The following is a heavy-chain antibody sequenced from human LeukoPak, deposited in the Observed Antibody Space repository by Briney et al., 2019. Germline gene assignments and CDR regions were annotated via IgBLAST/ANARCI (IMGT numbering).Heavy chain of an antibody. CDR3: ARHAEYDDQEFFVY. CDR1: GGSISSYY. V-gene: IGHV4-39*01. D-gene: IGHD6-6*01. J-gene: IGHJ4*02. CDR2: IYYSGST. Sequence: SETLSLTCTVSGGSISSYYWSWIRQPPGKGLEWIGSIYYSGSTYYNPSLKSRVTISVDTSKNQFSLKLSSVTAADTAVYYCARHAEYDDQEFFVYWGQGTLVTVSS.